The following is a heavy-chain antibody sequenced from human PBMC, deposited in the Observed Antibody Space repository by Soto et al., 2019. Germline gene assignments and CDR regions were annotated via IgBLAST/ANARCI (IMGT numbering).Heavy chain of an antibody. V-gene: IGHV3-7*04. CDR3: ARFYYDSSGYLPSPYYYYYGMDV. CDR2: IKQVGSEK. J-gene: IGHJ6*02. D-gene: IGHD3-22*01. Sequence: PGGSLRLSCAASGFTFSSYWMSWVRQAPGKGLEWVANIKQVGSEKYYVDSVKGRFTISRDNAKNSLYLQMNSLRAEDTAVYYCARFYYDSSGYLPSPYYYYYGMDVWGQGTTVTVSS. CDR1: GFTFSSYW.